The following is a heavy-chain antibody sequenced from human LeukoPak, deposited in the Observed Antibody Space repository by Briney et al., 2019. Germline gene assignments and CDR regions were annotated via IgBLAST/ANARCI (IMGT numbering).Heavy chain of an antibody. CDR3: AKDSYYDSSGLPDY. D-gene: IGHD3-22*01. CDR1: AFTFADYS. V-gene: IGHV3-9*01. J-gene: IGHJ4*02. CDR2: IRWNSGSI. Sequence: PGRSLRLSCAASAFTFADYSMHWVRQAPGKGLGWVSGIRWNSGSIGYADSVKGRFTISRDNAKNYLYLQMNSLRAEDTALYYCAKDSYYDSSGLPDYWGQGTLVTVSS.